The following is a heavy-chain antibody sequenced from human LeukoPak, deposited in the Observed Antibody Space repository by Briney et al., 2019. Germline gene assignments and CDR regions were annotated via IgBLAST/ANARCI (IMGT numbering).Heavy chain of an antibody. Sequence: SETLSLTCTVSGGSISSYYWSWIRQPPGKGLEWIGYIYYSGSTNYNPSLKSRLTISVDTSKNQFSLKLSSVTAADTAVYYCARQSDYDPYYYGMDVWGQGTTVTVSS. CDR2: IYYSGST. D-gene: IGHD3-3*01. V-gene: IGHV4-59*01. CDR1: GGSISSYY. J-gene: IGHJ6*02. CDR3: ARQSDYDPYYYGMDV.